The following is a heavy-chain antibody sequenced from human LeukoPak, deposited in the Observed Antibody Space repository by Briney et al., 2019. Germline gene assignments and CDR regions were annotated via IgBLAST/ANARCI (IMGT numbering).Heavy chain of an antibody. CDR3: VRGLGSAARRVFDP. J-gene: IGHJ5*02. CDR1: GFTFSSYA. CDR2: ISGSGGST. V-gene: IGHV3-23*01. D-gene: IGHD6-6*01. Sequence: PGGSLRLSCAASGFTFSSYAMSWVRQAPGEGLEWVSAISGSGGSTYYADSVKGRFTISRDNSKNTLYLQMNGLRAEDTALYYCVRGLGSAARRVFDPWGQGTLVTVSS.